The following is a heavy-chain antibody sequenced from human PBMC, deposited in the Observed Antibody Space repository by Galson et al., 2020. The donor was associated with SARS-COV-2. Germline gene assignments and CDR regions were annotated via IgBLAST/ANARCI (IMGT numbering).Heavy chain of an antibody. J-gene: IGHJ3*02. CDR3: ARGHYYDSSGYLDAFDI. D-gene: IGHD3-22*01. CDR1: GYTFTGYY. V-gene: IGHV1-2*02. CDR2: INPNSGGT. Sequence: ASVTVSCKASGYTFTGYYMHWVRQAPGQGLEWMGWINPNSGGTNYAQKFQGRVTMTRDTSISTAYMELSRLRSDDTAVYYCARGHYYDSSGYLDAFDIWGQGTMVTVSS.